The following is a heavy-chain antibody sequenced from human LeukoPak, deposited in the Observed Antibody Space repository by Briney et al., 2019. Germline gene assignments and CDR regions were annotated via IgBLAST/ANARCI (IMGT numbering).Heavy chain of an antibody. V-gene: IGHV3-21*01. CDR2: ISSSSSYI. Sequence: GGSLRLSCAASGFTSSSYSMNWVRQAPGKGLEWVSSISSSSSYIYYADSVKGRFTISRDNAKNSLYLQMNSLRAEDTAVYYCARIETSYYDILTGYYTFDYWGQGTLVTVSS. D-gene: IGHD3-9*01. CDR3: ARIETSYYDILTGYYTFDY. CDR1: GFTSSSYS. J-gene: IGHJ4*02.